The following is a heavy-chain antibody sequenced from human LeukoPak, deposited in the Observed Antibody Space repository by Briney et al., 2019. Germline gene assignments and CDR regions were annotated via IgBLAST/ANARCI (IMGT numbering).Heavy chain of an antibody. CDR1: GDTLTELS. CDR3: ATDQRYNNNRQNDY. J-gene: IGHJ4*02. CDR2: FDPEDGES. Sequence: GASVKVSCKVSGDTLTELSMHWLRQAPGKGLEWMGGFDPEDGESIYAQKSQGRVTMTEDTSTDTAYMELSSLRSEDTAVYYCATDQRYNNNRQNDYWGQGTLVTVSS. V-gene: IGHV1-24*01. D-gene: IGHD1-1*01.